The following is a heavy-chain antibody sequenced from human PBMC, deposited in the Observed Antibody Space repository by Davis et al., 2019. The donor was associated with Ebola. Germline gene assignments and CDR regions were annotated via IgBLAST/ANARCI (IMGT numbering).Heavy chain of an antibody. CDR2: INPNSGGT. J-gene: IGHJ6*02. Sequence: ASVKVSCKASGYTFTGYYMHWVRQAPGQGLEWMGWINPNSGGTNYAQKFQGWVTMTRDTSISTAYMELSRLRSDDTAVYYCARNGVAGWYGMDVWGQGTTVTVSS. CDR3: ARNGVAGWYGMDV. D-gene: IGHD6-19*01. CDR1: GYTFTGYY. V-gene: IGHV1-2*04.